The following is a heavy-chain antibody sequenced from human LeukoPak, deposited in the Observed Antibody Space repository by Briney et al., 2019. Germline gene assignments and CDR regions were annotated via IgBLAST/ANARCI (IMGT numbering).Heavy chain of an antibody. CDR2: IRSKAYGGTT. J-gene: IGHJ4*02. CDR3: TVVGADFRLGY. V-gene: IGHV3-49*03. D-gene: IGHD1-26*01. Sequence: GGSLRLSCTASGFTFGDYAMSWFRQAPGKGLGWVGFIRSKAYGGTTEYAASVKGRFTISRDDSKSIAYLQMNSLKTEDTAVYYCTVVGADFRLGYWGQGTLVTVSS. CDR1: GFTFGDYA.